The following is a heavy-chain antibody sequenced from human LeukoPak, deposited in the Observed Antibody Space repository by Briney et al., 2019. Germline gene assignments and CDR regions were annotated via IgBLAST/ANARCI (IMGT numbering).Heavy chain of an antibody. CDR2: ISWNSGSI. Sequence: GGSLRLSCAASGFTFDDYAMHWVRHAPGKGLEWVSGISWNSGSIGYADSVKGRFTISRDNAKNSLYLQMNSLRAEDTALYYCAKDYSSGWYVDYWGQGTLVTVSS. CDR3: AKDYSSGWYVDY. CDR1: GFTFDDYA. V-gene: IGHV3-9*01. J-gene: IGHJ4*02. D-gene: IGHD6-19*01.